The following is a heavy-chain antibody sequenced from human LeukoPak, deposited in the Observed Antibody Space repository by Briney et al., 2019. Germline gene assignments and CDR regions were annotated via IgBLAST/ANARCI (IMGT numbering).Heavy chain of an antibody. CDR2: INPSGGST. CDR1: GYTFTIHY. J-gene: IGHJ5*02. CDR3: ASDVSSTSSGWFDP. V-gene: IGHV1-46*01. D-gene: IGHD2-2*01. Sequence: ASVKVSFRASGYTFTIHYMHWVRQAPEQGLEWMGIINPSGGSTSYAQKFQGRVTMTRDMSTRTDYMEMSSLRYEYTAVYYCASDVSSTSSGWFDPWGQGTLVIVSS.